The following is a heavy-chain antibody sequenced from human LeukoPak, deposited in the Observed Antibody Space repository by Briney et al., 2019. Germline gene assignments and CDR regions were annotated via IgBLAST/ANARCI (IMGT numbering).Heavy chain of an antibody. J-gene: IGHJ4*02. V-gene: IGHV3-33*01. Sequence: GRSLRLSCAASGFTFSSYGMHWARQAPGKGLEWVAVIWYDGSNKYYADSVKGRFTISRDNSKNTLYLQMNSLRAEDTAVYYCARDNCSGGSCYADYWGQGTLVTVSS. D-gene: IGHD2-15*01. CDR2: IWYDGSNK. CDR3: ARDNCSGGSCYADY. CDR1: GFTFSSYG.